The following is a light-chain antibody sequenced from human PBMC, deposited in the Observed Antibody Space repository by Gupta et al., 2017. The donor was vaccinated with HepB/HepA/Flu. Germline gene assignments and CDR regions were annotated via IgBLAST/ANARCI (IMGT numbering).Light chain of an antibody. Sequence: EIVMPQSPATLSVSPGERATLSCRANQSVSSYLAWYQQKPGQAPRLLIYGASTSATGIPARFSGSGSVTEFTLTIRSLQAEDFAVYYCQQYNNWPWTFGQGTKVEIK. CDR1: QSVSSY. CDR3: QQYNNWPWT. CDR2: GAS. J-gene: IGKJ1*01. V-gene: IGKV3-15*01.